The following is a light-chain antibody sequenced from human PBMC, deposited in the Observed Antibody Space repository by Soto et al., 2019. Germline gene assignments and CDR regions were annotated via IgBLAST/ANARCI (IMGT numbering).Light chain of an antibody. J-gene: IGLJ1*01. CDR3: CAYTSTSALYV. V-gene: IGLV2-14*01. CDR1: SHDIGGYKY. CDR2: EVS. Sequence: QSVLTQPASVSGSPGQSITISCTGTSHDIGGYKYVSWYQQHPGKAPKLMIYEVSNRPSGVSNRFSGSKSGNTASLTISGLQTEDEADYYCCAYTSTSALYVFGTGTKVTV.